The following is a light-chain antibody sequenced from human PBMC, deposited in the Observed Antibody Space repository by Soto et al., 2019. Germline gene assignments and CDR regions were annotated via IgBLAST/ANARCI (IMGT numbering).Light chain of an antibody. CDR1: SSDVGGYTY. CDR2: EVS. V-gene: IGLV2-14*01. Sequence: QSVLAQPASVSGSPGQSITISCTRTSSDVGGYTYVSWYQQHPGKAPKLMIFEVSNRPSGVSNRFSGSKSGNTASLTISGLQAEDEADYYCSSYTSRNTLYVFGTGTKSPS. J-gene: IGLJ1*01. CDR3: SSYTSRNTLYV.